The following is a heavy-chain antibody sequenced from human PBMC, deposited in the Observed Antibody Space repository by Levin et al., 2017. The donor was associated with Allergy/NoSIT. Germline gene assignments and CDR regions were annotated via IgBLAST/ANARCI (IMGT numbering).Heavy chain of an antibody. CDR1: GFTFSDYW. V-gene: IGHV3-7*01. CDR3: ARDVGRGWFDY. D-gene: IGHD6-19*01. J-gene: IGHJ4*02. CDR2: MKQDGSEK. Sequence: PGGSLRLSCVASGFTFSDYWMSWVRQAPGKGLEWVANMKQDGSEKSYVDFVKGRFTISRDNAKNSVYLQMNSLRAEDTAVYYCARDVGRGWFDYWGQGTLVTVSS.